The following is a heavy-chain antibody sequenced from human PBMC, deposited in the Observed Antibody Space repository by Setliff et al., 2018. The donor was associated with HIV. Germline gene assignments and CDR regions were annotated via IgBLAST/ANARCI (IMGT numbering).Heavy chain of an antibody. D-gene: IGHD2-2*01. CDR1: GFTCSSYA. Sequence: GGSLRLSCAASGFTCSSYAMSWVRQAPGKGLELVSAISGSGVTSHYADSVKGRFTISRDNSRNTLYVQMNSLRAEDTAVYYCAKSGYCGSSTCRNFYYYMDVWGKGTTVTVSS. CDR2: ISGSGVTS. CDR3: AKSGYCGSSTCRNFYYYMDV. J-gene: IGHJ6*03. V-gene: IGHV3-23*01.